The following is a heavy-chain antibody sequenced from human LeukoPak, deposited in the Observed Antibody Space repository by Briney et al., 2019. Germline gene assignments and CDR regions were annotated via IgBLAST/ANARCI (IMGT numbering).Heavy chain of an antibody. CDR2: IYSSGTT. CDR1: GGSISNYY. Sequence: PSETLSLTCNVSGGSISNYYWTWIRQPAGRGLEWIGRIYSSGTTTYNPSLNSRVAMSVDTSRTQFSLKLSSVTAADTAVYYCARVSPIAVAGSSYYYAIDVWGQGTTVTVSS. J-gene: IGHJ6*02. V-gene: IGHV4-4*07. CDR3: ARVSPIAVAGSSYYYAIDV. D-gene: IGHD6-19*01.